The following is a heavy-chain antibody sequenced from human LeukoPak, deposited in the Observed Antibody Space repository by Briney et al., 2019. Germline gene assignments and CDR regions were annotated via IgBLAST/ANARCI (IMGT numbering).Heavy chain of an antibody. CDR1: GFTFNRYA. CDR2: IGESGNT. CDR3: AKDLEWKSDF. V-gene: IGHV3-23*01. D-gene: IGHD1-1*01. Sequence: GGSLRLSCVVSGFTFNRYAMSWVRQAPGKGLEWVSSIGESGNTDYADSVKGRFTMSRDNSKNTLYLQMNGLRAEDTAVYYCAKDLEWKSDFWGQGTLVTVSS. J-gene: IGHJ4*02.